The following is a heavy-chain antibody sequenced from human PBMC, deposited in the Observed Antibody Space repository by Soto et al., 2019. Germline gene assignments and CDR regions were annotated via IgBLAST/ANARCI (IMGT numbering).Heavy chain of an antibody. Sequence: QVQLVQSGAEVKKPGASVKVSCKASGYTFTGYNIHWVRQAPGQGLEWLGWINPNSGGTYYAQKFQDRVTMTRDTSISTAYMELSRLRSDDTAVYYCARDSQWLVPIYYFDFWGQGTLVTVSS. CDR1: GYTFTGYN. D-gene: IGHD6-19*01. CDR3: ARDSQWLVPIYYFDF. J-gene: IGHJ4*02. CDR2: INPNSGGT. V-gene: IGHV1-2*02.